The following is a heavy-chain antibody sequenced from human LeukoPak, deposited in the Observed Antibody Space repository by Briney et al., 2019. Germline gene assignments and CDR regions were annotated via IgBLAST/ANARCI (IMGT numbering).Heavy chain of an antibody. D-gene: IGHD4-17*01. Sequence: GGSLRLSCAISGLTVNDNYMSWVRQAPGKGLGWVSLIFPDGQTYYADFVQGRFSISRDMSRNTLFLDMSSLRAEDTAVFFCARANPVYGDFDYWGQGTLVTVSS. V-gene: IGHV3-53*01. CDR2: IFPDGQT. CDR1: GLTVNDNY. CDR3: ARANPVYGDFDY. J-gene: IGHJ4*02.